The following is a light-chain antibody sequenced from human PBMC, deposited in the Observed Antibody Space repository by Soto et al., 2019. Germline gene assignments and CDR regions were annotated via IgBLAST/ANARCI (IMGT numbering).Light chain of an antibody. CDR3: GRWDGRLRVYV. V-gene: IGLV1-47*01. CDR2: RND. CDR1: TSRSGSNY. Sequence: QSVLPQPPSASGTPGQRVTISCSTSTSRSGSNYVYWYQQLPGTAPKLLIYRNDQRPSGVPHRFSGSKSGTSASLATSGLRSEDEADYFCGRWDGRLRVYVFGIGTKVTV. J-gene: IGLJ1*01.